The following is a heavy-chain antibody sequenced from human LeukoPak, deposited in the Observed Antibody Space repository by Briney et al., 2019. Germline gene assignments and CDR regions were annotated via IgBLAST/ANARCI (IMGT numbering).Heavy chain of an antibody. CDR3: ARVRSGTGAYEI. Sequence: GGSLGLSCVASGFTFSSYGMHWLRQAPGKGLEWVAVIWYDGTHIHYVDSVRGRFTISRDNSKSTLCLQMNSLRVEDTAVYYCARVRSGTGAYEIWGQGTVVTVSS. D-gene: IGHD3-10*01. CDR1: GFTFSSYG. CDR2: IWYDGTHI. J-gene: IGHJ3*02. V-gene: IGHV3-33*01.